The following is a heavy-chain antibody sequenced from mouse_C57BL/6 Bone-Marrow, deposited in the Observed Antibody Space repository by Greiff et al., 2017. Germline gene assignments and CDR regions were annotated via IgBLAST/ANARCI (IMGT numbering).Heavy chain of an antibody. CDR2: IDPNSGGT. D-gene: IGHD1-1*01. Sequence: QVQLQQPGAELVKPGASVKLSCKASGYTFTSYWMHWVKQRPGRGLEWIGRIDPNSGGTTYNEKFKSKATLTVDKPSSTAYMQFSSLTSEDSAVYYCARSRITTVVDYFDYWGQGTTLTVSS. J-gene: IGHJ2*01. CDR1: GYTFTSYW. V-gene: IGHV1-72*01. CDR3: ARSRITTVVDYFDY.